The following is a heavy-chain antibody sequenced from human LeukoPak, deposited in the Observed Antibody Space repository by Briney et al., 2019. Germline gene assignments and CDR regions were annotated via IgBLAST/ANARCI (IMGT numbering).Heavy chain of an antibody. Sequence: SETLSLTCTVSGGSISRSSYYWGRIRQPPGKGLEWIGSIYYSGSTYYNQSLKSRVTISVDTSKNQFSLKLSSVTAADAAVYYCARSGPMVRGVISWFDPWGQGTLVTVSS. CDR1: GGSISRSSYY. CDR3: ARSGPMVRGVISWFDP. D-gene: IGHD3-10*01. J-gene: IGHJ5*02. V-gene: IGHV4-39*07. CDR2: IYYSGST.